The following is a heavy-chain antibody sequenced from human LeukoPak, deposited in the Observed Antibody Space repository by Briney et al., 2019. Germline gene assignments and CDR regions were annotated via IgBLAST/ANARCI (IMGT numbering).Heavy chain of an antibody. CDR2: INHSGST. D-gene: IGHD4-4*01. Sequence: PSETLSLTCAVYGGSFSGYYWSWIRQPPGKGLEWIGEINHSGSTNYNPSLKSRVTISVDTSKNQFSLKLSSVTAADTAVYYCARASTVTTFWFDPWAREAWSPSPQ. J-gene: IGHJ5*02. CDR3: ARASTVTTFWFDP. CDR1: GGSFSGYY. V-gene: IGHV4-34*01.